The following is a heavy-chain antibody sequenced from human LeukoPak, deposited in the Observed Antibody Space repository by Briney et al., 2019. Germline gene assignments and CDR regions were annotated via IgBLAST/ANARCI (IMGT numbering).Heavy chain of an antibody. CDR1: GFTFSSYW. CDR2: IRQEGSEK. CDR3: ARFCVGATCFDY. V-gene: IGHV3-7*01. Sequence: PGGSLRLSCAASGFTFSSYWMTWVRQAPGKGLEWVANIRQEGSEKYYVDSVKGRFTISRDNAKNSLYLQMNSLRAEDTAVYYCARFCVGATCFDYWGQGTLVTVSS. J-gene: IGHJ4*02. D-gene: IGHD1-26*01.